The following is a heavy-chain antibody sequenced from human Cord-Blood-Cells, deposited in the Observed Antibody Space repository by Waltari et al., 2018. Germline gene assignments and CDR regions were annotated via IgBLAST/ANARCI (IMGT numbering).Heavy chain of an antibody. CDR3: ARGITGITADY. Sequence: QVQLQESGPGLVKPSETLSLPCTASGYSISSGYYWGWIRPPPGKGLEWIGSIYHSGSTYYNPSLKSRVTISVDTSKNQFSLKLSSVTAADTAVYYCARGITGITADYWGQGTLVTVSS. V-gene: IGHV4-38-2*02. J-gene: IGHJ4*02. CDR1: GYSISSGYY. D-gene: IGHD1-20*01. CDR2: IYHSGST.